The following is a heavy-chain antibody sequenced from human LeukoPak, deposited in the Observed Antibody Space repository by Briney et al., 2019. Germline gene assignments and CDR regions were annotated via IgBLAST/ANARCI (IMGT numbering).Heavy chain of an antibody. J-gene: IGHJ3*02. CDR1: GGTFRSYA. D-gene: IGHD3-16*01. CDR2: IIPIFGTA. V-gene: IGHV1-69*05. Sequence: GASVNVSCKASGGTFRSYAISWVRQAPGQGPEWMGGIIPIFGTANYAQKFQGRVTITTDESTSTAYMELSSLRSEDTAVYYCARVGGGPFDAFDIWGQGTMVTVSS. CDR3: ARVGGGPFDAFDI.